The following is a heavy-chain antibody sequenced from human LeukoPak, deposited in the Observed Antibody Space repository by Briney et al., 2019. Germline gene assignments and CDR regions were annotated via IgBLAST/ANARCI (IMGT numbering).Heavy chain of an antibody. CDR2: IYYSGST. D-gene: IGHD3-22*01. J-gene: IGHJ4*02. CDR3: ARRPIGYYDSSGYTDY. V-gene: IGHV4-59*08. Sequence: SETLSLTCTVSGGSISSYYWSWIRQPPGKGLEWIGYIYYSGSTNYNPSLKSRVTISVDTSKNQFSLKLSSVTAADTAVYYCARRPIGYYDSSGYTDYWGQGTLVTVSS. CDR1: GGSISSYY.